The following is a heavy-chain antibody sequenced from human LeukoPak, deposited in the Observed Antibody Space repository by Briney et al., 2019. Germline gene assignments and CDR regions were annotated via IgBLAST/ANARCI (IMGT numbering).Heavy chain of an antibody. CDR3: ARDFSPYYCSSTSCYPKLKSMDV. Sequence: GGSLRLSCAASGFTVSSNYMSWVRQAPGKGLEWVSVIYSGGSTYYADSVKGRFTISRDNSKNTLYLQMNSLRAEDTAVYYCARDFSPYYCSSTSCYPKLKSMDVWGQGTTVTVSS. J-gene: IGHJ6*02. CDR1: GFTVSSNY. V-gene: IGHV3-66*01. CDR2: IYSGGST. D-gene: IGHD2-2*01.